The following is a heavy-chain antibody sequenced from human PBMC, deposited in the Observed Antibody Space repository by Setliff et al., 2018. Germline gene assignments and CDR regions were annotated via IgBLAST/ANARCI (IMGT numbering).Heavy chain of an antibody. CDR2: IMDGRDT. J-gene: IGHJ4*02. CDR1: GGSVRGYY. V-gene: IGHV4-34*12. CDR3: ARHATYYYGSGNLPFDH. Sequence: SETLSLTCTVSGGSVRGYYWSWIRQSPGKTLEWIGEIMDGRDTVYNPSLNSRVTISFDTSRNQFSLELSSVTAADTAVYYCARHATYYYGSGNLPFDHWAQGSLVTVSS. D-gene: IGHD3-10*01.